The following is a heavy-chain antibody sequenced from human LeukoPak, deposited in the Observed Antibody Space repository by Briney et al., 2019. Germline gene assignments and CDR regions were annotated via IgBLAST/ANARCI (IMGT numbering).Heavy chain of an antibody. J-gene: IGHJ4*02. V-gene: IGHV4-61*02. Sequence: SETLSLTCTVSGGSISSGSYYWSWIRQPAGKGLEWIGRIYTSGSTNYNPSLKSRVTISVATSKNQFSLNLNSVTAADTAMYYCARGTNRGLPDYWGQGTLVTVSS. CDR1: GGSISSGSYY. CDR3: ARGTNRGLPDY. CDR2: IYTSGST. D-gene: IGHD3-10*01.